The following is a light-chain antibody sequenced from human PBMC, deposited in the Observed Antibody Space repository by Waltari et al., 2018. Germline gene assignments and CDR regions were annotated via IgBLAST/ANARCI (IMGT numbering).Light chain of an antibody. CDR1: QSLVQSDGNTF. CDR2: KIS. CDR3: LQSSQWPYA. Sequence: DVVMTQSPLSLAVTLGQPASISCWSSQSLVQSDGNTFLNWFHHRPGQSPRRLIYKISNRESGVPDRFSGSGSGTDFTLKLSRVEAEDVGIYYCLQSSQWPYAFGQGTKLEIK. J-gene: IGKJ2*01. V-gene: IGKV2-30*02.